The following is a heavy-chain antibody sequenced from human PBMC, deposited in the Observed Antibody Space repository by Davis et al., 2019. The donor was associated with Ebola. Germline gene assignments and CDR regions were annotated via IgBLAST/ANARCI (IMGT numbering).Heavy chain of an antibody. CDR1: GYTFTGYY. CDR3: ARESRWYYDSSGYYPEYFQH. D-gene: IGHD3-22*01. J-gene: IGHJ1*01. Sequence: AASVKVSCKASGYTFTGYYIHWVRQAPGHGLEWMGWINPSTGDTNSAQRFQGRVTMTRDTSITTAYMELSRLRSDDTAVYYCARESRWYYDSSGYYPEYFQHWGQGTLVTVSS. CDR2: INPSTGDT. V-gene: IGHV1-2*02.